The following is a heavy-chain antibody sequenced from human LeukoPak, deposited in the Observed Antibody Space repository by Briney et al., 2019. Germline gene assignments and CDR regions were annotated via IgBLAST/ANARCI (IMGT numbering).Heavy chain of an antibody. CDR3: ARVYGGNYYGSANWFDP. D-gene: IGHD3-10*01. V-gene: IGHV1-18*01. Sequence: ASVNVSCKASGYTFTSYGISWVRQAPGQGLEWMGWISAYNGNTNYAQKLQGRVTMTTDTSTSTAYMELRSLRSDDTAVYYCARVYGGNYYGSANWFDPWGQGTLVTVSS. CDR1: GYTFTSYG. J-gene: IGHJ5*02. CDR2: ISAYNGNT.